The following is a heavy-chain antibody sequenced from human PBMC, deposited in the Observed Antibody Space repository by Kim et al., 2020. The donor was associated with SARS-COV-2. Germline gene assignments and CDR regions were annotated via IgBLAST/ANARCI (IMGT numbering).Heavy chain of an antibody. V-gene: IGHV3-23*01. J-gene: IGHJ4*02. Sequence: GGSLRLSCAASGFTFSNYAMSWLRQAPGRGLEWVSVIDNSGRGTYYTDSVKGRFTISRDNSKNTVYLQMNSLRVEDTAVYYCAKIQLEVTPARGDYWGQG. CDR2: IDNSGRGT. D-gene: IGHD4-4*01. CDR1: GFTFSNYA. CDR3: AKIQLEVTPARGDY.